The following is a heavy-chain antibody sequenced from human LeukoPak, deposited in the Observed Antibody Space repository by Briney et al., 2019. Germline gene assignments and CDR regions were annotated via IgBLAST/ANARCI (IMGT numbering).Heavy chain of an antibody. CDR3: ASPYSSSSIPFDY. V-gene: IGHV1-69*05. CDR1: GGTFSSYA. J-gene: IGHJ4*02. CDR2: IIPIFGTA. D-gene: IGHD6-6*01. Sequence: SVKVSCKASGGTFSSYAISWVRQAPGQGLEWMGGIIPIFGTANYTQKFQGRVTITTDESTSTAYMELSSLRSEDTAVYYCASPYSSSSIPFDYWGQGTLVTVSS.